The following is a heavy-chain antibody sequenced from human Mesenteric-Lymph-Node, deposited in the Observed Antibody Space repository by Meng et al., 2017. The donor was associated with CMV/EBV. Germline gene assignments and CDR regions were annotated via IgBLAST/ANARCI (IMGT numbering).Heavy chain of an antibody. Sequence: GGSLRLSCAASGFTFSNYGMNWVRQAPGKGLEWVSYISTTRTYIYYADSVKGRFTISRDNAKNSLYLQMNSLRAEDTAVYYCAIGLVPAAIYDYYYGMDVWGQGTTVTVSS. J-gene: IGHJ6*02. D-gene: IGHD2-2*02. V-gene: IGHV3-21*01. CDR1: GFTFSNYG. CDR2: ISTTRTYI. CDR3: AIGLVPAAIYDYYYGMDV.